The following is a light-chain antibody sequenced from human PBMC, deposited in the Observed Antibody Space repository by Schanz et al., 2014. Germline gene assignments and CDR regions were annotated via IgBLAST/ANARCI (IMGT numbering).Light chain of an antibody. J-gene: IGLJ3*02. CDR3: CSYAARNKWV. V-gene: IGLV2-8*01. CDR2: EVN. Sequence: QSVLTQPPSASGSPGQSVTISCTGTSSDVGAYNFVSWYEQHPGKAPKLMINEVNKRPSGVPDRFSGSKSGNTAFLTVSGFQAEDEGDYYCCSYAARNKWVFGGGTKLPVL. CDR1: SSDVGAYNF.